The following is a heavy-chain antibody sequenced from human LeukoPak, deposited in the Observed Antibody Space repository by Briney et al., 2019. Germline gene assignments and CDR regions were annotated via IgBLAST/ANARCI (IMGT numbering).Heavy chain of an antibody. CDR3: ARDHSSGWYTYAFDI. D-gene: IGHD6-19*01. V-gene: IGHV3-21*01. Sequence: GGSLRLPCAASGFTFSSYSMNWVRQAPGKVLEWVSSISSSSSNIYYADSVKGRFTISRDNAKNSLYLQMNSLRAEDTAFYFCARDHSSGWYTYAFDIWGQGTMVTVSS. CDR1: GFTFSSYS. J-gene: IGHJ3*02. CDR2: ISSSSSNI.